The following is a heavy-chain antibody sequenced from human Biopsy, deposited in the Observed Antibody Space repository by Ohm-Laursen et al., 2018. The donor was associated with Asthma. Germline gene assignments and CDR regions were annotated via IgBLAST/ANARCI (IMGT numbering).Heavy chain of an antibody. CDR1: GGTFSNFA. J-gene: IGHJ6*02. CDR3: ARCRVGYSSGWSLLLKKIYYSGMDV. Sequence: ASVKVSCKAPGGTFSNFAISWVRQAPGQGLEWLGGIMTVFGTANYAQKFQGRVTITADESTSTAYMEVTSLRSEDTAIYYCARCRVGYSSGWSLLLKKIYYSGMDVWGQGTAVTVSS. V-gene: IGHV1-69*13. CDR2: IMTVFGTA. D-gene: IGHD6-19*01.